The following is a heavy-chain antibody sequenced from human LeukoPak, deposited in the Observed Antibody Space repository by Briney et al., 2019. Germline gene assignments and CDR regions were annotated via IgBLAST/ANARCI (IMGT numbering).Heavy chain of an antibody. CDR2: TYYRSKWYN. CDR3: ARGGTLVGANTFDY. D-gene: IGHD1-26*01. V-gene: IGHV6-1*01. CDR1: GDSVSSNSAA. Sequence: SQTLSLTCAISGDSVSSNSAAWNWIRQSPSRGLEWLGRTYYRSKWYNDYAVSVKSRITINPDTSKNQLSLQLNSVTPEDTAVYYCARGGTLVGANTFDYWGQGTLVTVSS. J-gene: IGHJ4*02.